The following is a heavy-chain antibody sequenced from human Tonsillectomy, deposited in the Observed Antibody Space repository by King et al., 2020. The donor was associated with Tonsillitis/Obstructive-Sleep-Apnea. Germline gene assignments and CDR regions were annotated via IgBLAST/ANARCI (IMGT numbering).Heavy chain of an antibody. V-gene: IGHV3-21*01. D-gene: IGHD3-16*01. Sequence: VQLVESGGGLVKPGGSLRLSCAASGFTFSSYSMNWVRQAPGKGLEWVSSISSSSSYIYYADSVKGRFTISRDNAKNSLYLQRNSLRAEDTAVYYCARRVDYDSVWETRYFDLWGRGTLVTVSS. CDR1: GFTFSSYS. CDR2: ISSSSSYI. J-gene: IGHJ2*01. CDR3: ARRVDYDSVWETRYFDL.